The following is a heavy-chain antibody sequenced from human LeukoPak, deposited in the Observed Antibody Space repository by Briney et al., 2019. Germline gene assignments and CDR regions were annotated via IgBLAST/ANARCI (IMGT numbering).Heavy chain of an antibody. D-gene: IGHD3-10*01. CDR1: GYTFTGYY. CDR3: ARGKAMVRGTFDY. Sequence: GASVKVSCKASGYTFTGYYMHWVRQAPGQGLEWMEWINPNSGGTNYAQKFQGRVTMTRDTSISTAYMELSRLRSDDTAVYYCARGKAMVRGTFDYWGQGTLVTVSS. CDR2: INPNSGGT. J-gene: IGHJ4*02. V-gene: IGHV1-2*02.